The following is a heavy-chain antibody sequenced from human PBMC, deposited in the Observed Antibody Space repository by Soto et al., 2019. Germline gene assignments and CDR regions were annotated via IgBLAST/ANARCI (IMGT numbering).Heavy chain of an antibody. V-gene: IGHV3-64*01. CDR2: ISSNGRST. CDR1: GLTFSTYA. D-gene: IGHD2-8*01. CDR3: ARDRCTNGVCYAPSDY. Sequence: PGGSLRLSCAASGLTFSTYAMHWVRQAPGKGLEYVSAISSNGRSTYYANSVEGRFTISRDNSKNTLYLQVDSLRAEDMAVYYCARDRCTNGVCYAPSDYWGQGTLVTVSS. J-gene: IGHJ4*02.